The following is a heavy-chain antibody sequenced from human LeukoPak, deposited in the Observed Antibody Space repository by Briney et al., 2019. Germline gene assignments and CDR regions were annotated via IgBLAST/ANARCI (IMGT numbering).Heavy chain of an antibody. V-gene: IGHV3-23*01. Sequence: GGSLRLSCAASGFTFSSYWMNWARQAPGKGLEWVPAISGSGGGTYYADSVKGRFTISRDNSKNTLYLQMNSLRAEDTAVYYCARTYYYDSSGSYYFDYWGQGTLVTVSS. D-gene: IGHD3-22*01. CDR1: GFTFSSYW. CDR2: ISGSGGGT. J-gene: IGHJ4*02. CDR3: ARTYYYDSSGSYYFDY.